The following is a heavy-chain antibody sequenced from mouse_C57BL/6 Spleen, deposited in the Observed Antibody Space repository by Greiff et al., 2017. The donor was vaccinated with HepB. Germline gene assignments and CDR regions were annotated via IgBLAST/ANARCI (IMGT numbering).Heavy chain of an antibody. CDR3: ARLGRGSAMDY. CDR2: IHPNSGST. V-gene: IGHV1-64*01. J-gene: IGHJ4*01. D-gene: IGHD3-1*01. Sequence: QVQLQQPGAELVKPGASVKLSCKASGYTFTSYWMHWVKQRPGQGLEWIGMIHPNSGSTNYNEKFKSKATLTVDKSSSTAYMQLSSLTSEDSAVYYCARLGRGSAMDYWGQGTSVTVSS. CDR1: GYTFTSYW.